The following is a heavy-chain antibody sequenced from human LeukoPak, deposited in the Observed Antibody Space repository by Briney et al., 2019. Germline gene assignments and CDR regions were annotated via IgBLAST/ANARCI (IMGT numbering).Heavy chain of an antibody. CDR3: ARSDGSGSPFDY. V-gene: IGHV1-69*01. J-gene: IGHJ4*02. D-gene: IGHD3-10*01. CDR1: GDTFSTYA. CDR2: IIPLFGTT. Sequence: SVKVSCKASGDTFSTYAFSWVRQAPGQGLKWMGGIIPLFGTTKYAQKFQGRVTITADESTSTAYMELSSLTSEDTAVYYCARSDGSGSPFDYWGQGTLVTVSS.